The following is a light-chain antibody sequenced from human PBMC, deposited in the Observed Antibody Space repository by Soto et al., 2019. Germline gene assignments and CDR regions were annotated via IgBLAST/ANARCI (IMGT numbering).Light chain of an antibody. J-gene: IGLJ3*02. V-gene: IGLV1-51*01. Sequence: QSVLTQPPSVSAAPGQKVTISCSGSSSNIGKNFVSWYQQLPGTAPKLLIYDNNKRPSGIPDRFSGSKSGTLATLGITGLQTWDEADYYCGTWDSSLSAGVFGGGTKLTVL. CDR2: DNN. CDR3: GTWDSSLSAGV. CDR1: SSNIGKNF.